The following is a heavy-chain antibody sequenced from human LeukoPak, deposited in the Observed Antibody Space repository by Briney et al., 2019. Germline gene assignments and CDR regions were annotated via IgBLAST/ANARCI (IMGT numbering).Heavy chain of an antibody. CDR3: ARPVRYTWVYDAFDI. J-gene: IGHJ3*02. CDR1: GYTFTSYG. D-gene: IGHD1-14*01. Sequence: ASVKVSCKASGYTFTSYGISWVRQAPGQGLEWMGWISAYNGNTNYAQKFQGRVTMTTDTSISTAYMDLSSLRPDDTAVYYCARPVRYTWVYDAFDIWGQGTVVTVSS. V-gene: IGHV1-18*01. CDR2: ISAYNGNT.